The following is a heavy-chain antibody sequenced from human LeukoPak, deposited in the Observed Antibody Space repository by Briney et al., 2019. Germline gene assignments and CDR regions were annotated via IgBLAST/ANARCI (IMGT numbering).Heavy chain of an antibody. V-gene: IGHV3-23*01. CDR2: LRGDGDT. CDR3: AKDSSYDSSGYWGF. J-gene: IGHJ4*02. D-gene: IGHD3-22*01. CDR1: GFIFSNYA. Sequence: GGSLRLSCTASGFIFSNYAMSWVSQAPARGLEWVSSLRGDGDTFYADSVKGRFSLSSDDSKNTLYLQMSSLRADDTAVYYCAKDSSYDSSGYWGFWGQGTLVTVSS.